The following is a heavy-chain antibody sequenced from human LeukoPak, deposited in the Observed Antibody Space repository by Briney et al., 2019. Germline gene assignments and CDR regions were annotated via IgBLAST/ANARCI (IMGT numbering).Heavy chain of an antibody. CDR1: GGTFSSYA. CDR2: IIPILGIA. V-gene: IGHV1-69*04. D-gene: IGHD3-10*01. CDR3: ARASPPSLMVRSTSWFDP. J-gene: IGHJ5*02. Sequence: GASVKVSCKASGGTFSSYAISWARQAPGQGLEWMGRIIPILGIANYAQKFQGRVTITADKSTSTAYMELSSLRSEDTAVYYCARASPPSLMVRSTSWFDPWGQGTLVTVSS.